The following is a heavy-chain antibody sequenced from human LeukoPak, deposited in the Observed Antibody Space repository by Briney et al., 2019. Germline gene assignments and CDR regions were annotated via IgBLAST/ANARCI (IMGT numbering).Heavy chain of an antibody. CDR1: GGSISTTGYY. D-gene: IGHD6-13*01. CDR3: ASDKGYSNNYFDY. CDR2: IYYSGST. V-gene: IGHV4-39*02. Sequence: SETLSLTCTVSGGSISTTGYYWAWIRQPPGKGLQWIASIYYSGSTYYNSSLKSRVTISVDTSKNQFSLKLSSITAADTAVYYCASDKGYSNNYFDYWGQGTLVTVSS. J-gene: IGHJ4*02.